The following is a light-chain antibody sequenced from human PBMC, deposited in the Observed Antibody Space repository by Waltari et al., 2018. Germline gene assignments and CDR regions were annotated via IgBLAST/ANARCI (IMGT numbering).Light chain of an antibody. CDR2: GVS. J-gene: IGKJ1*01. V-gene: IGKV3-20*01. Sequence: EIVLTQSPGPLSLSPGERATPPCTASQSVRGSLAWYQQKAGQAPRLLIYGVSSRATGIPERFSGSGSGTDFSLTISRLEPEDFAVYYCQHYVRLPATFGQGTKVEIK. CDR3: QHYVRLPAT. CDR1: QSVRGS.